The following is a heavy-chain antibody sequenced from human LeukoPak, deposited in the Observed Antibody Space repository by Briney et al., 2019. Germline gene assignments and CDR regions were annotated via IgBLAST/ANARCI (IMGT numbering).Heavy chain of an antibody. CDR1: GFTFSGYA. V-gene: IGHV3-23*01. Sequence: PGGSLRLSCAVSGFTFSGYAMSWVRQAPGKGLEWVSTISGSGDYTYYADSVKGRFSISRDNSKNTLHLQMNSLRAEDTAVYYCARDRESGYYIAYYYYGMDVWGQGTTVTVSS. CDR2: ISGSGDYT. D-gene: IGHD3-3*01. J-gene: IGHJ6*02. CDR3: ARDRESGYYIAYYYYGMDV.